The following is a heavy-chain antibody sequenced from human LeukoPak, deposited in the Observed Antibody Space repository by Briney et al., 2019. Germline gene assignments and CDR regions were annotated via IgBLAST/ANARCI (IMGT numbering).Heavy chain of an antibody. CDR1: RFTFTTYA. V-gene: IGHV3-23*01. CDR2: ISDRSVSI. CDR3: AGSPSYSGDYSYDAFDM. D-gene: IGHD1-26*01. Sequence: GRSLRLSCTPSRFTFTTYAMSWVRQAPGKGHEWVSSISDRSVSIYYADSVRGRFTISRDNSKYTLSLQMNSLRAEDTAIYWCAGSPSYSGDYSYDAFDMWGQVTMVTVSS. J-gene: IGHJ3*02.